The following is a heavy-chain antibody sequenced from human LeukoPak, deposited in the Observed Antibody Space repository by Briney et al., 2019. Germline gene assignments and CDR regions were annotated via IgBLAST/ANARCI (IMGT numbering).Heavy chain of an antibody. Sequence: GGSLRLSCSASGFTFSTSAMHWVRQAPGKGLEYVSAISGSGNTTNYADSVKGRFTISRDNSKNTLNLQMSSLRVEDTAVYYCVKRLGGSGSYYDNWGQGTLVTVSS. CDR2: ISGSGNTT. J-gene: IGHJ4*02. CDR3: VKRLGGSGSYYDN. V-gene: IGHV3-64D*09. D-gene: IGHD3-10*01. CDR1: GFTFSTSA.